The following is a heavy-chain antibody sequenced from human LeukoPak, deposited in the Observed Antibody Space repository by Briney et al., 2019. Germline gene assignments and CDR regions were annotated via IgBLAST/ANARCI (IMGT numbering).Heavy chain of an antibody. CDR1: GFTFSSYA. CDR2: ISYDGSNK. V-gene: IGHV3-30*04. D-gene: IGHD2-15*01. J-gene: IGHJ4*02. CDR3: ATSTGSGGSCYSD. Sequence: GGSLRLSCAASGFTFSSYAMSRVRQAPGKGLEWGAVISYDGSNKYYADSVKGGFTISRDNSKNTLYLQMNSLRAEDTDVYYCATSTGSGGSCYSDWGQGTLVTVSS.